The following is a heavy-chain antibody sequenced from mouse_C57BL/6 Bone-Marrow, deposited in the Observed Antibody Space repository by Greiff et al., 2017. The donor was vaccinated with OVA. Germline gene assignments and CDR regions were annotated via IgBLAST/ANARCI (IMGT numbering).Heavy chain of an antibody. CDR3: ARGGYSNHPFAY. D-gene: IGHD2-5*01. CDR1: GYTFTDYY. CDR2: INPNNGGT. Sequence: EVQLQQSGPELVKPGASVKISCKASGYTFTDYYMNWVKQSHGKSLEWIGDINPNNGGTSYNQKFKGKATLTVDKSSSTAYMELRSLTSEDSAVYYCARGGYSNHPFAYWGQGTLVTVSA. V-gene: IGHV1-26*01. J-gene: IGHJ3*01.